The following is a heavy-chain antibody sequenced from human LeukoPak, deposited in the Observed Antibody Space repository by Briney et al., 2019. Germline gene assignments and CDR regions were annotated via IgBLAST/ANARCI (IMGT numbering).Heavy chain of an antibody. CDR3: ARDHPYCSGGSCYSDY. V-gene: IGHV3-7*01. Sequence: PGGSLRLSCAASGLTFSDAWMSWVRQAPGKGLEWVANIKQDGSEKYYVDSVKGRFTISRDNAKNSLYLQMNSLRAEDTAVYYCARDHPYCSGGSCYSDYWGQGTLVTVSS. CDR1: GLTFSDAW. J-gene: IGHJ4*02. CDR2: IKQDGSEK. D-gene: IGHD2-15*01.